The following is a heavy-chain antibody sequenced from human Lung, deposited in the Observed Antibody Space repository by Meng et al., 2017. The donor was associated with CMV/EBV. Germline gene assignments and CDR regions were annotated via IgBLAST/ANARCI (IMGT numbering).Heavy chain of an antibody. Sequence: SETXSLXXTVSGGSISSGDFYWTWIRQSPGKGLEWFVYVLHSRGTYYNPSLRSRVVISAETSKNQFSLRLTSVTAADTAMYYCAREPHDYCTSASCDYFDYWGQGXLVTVSS. V-gene: IGHV4-30-4*08. D-gene: IGHD2-2*01. CDR2: VLHSRGT. CDR3: AREPHDYCTSASCDYFDY. CDR1: GGSISSGDFY. J-gene: IGHJ4*02.